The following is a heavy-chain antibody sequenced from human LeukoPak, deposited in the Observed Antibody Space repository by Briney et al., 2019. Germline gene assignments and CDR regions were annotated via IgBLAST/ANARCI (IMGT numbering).Heavy chain of an antibody. CDR1: GGSLSSSRDY. Sequence: SETLSLTCTVSGGSLSSSRDYWGWIRQPPGKGLEWIGSIYYSGSTHYNPSLKSRVKISMDTSKNQVSLTLSSVTAADTAVYHCARDPSYNWFDPWGQGTLVTVSS. V-gene: IGHV4-39*07. CDR3: ARDPSYNWFDP. CDR2: IYYSGST. J-gene: IGHJ5*02.